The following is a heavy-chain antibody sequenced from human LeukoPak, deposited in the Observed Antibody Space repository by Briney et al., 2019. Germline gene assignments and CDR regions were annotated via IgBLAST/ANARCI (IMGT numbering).Heavy chain of an antibody. J-gene: IGHJ4*02. CDR3: ATGVGATVDFDY. Sequence: ASVKVSCKVSGYTLTELSMHWVRQAPGKGLEWMGGFDTEDGETIYAQKFQGRVTMTEDTSTDTAYMELSSLRSEDTAVYYCATGVGATVDFDYWGQGTLVTVSS. CDR1: GYTLTELS. D-gene: IGHD1-26*01. CDR2: FDTEDGET. V-gene: IGHV1-24*01.